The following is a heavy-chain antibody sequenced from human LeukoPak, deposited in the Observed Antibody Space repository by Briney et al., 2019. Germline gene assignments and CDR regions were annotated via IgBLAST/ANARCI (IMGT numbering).Heavy chain of an antibody. CDR2: IYSGGNT. J-gene: IGHJ6*03. Sequence: GGSLRLSCAASGFTVSSNYMSWVRQAPGNGLEWVSVIYSGGNTYYADSVKGRFTISRDNAKNSLYLQMNSLRAEDTAVYYCARSSLATKEAYYYYMDVWGKGTTVTVSS. D-gene: IGHD1-1*01. CDR3: ARSSLATKEAYYYYMDV. V-gene: IGHV3-53*01. CDR1: GFTVSSNY.